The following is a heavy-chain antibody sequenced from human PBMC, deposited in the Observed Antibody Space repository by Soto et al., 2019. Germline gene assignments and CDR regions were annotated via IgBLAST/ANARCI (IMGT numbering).Heavy chain of an antibody. J-gene: IGHJ4*02. V-gene: IGHV3-13*04. CDR3: ARGARMYYYDSSGIDY. D-gene: IGHD3-22*01. CDR2: IGTAGDT. Sequence: GGSLRLSCAASGFTFSSYDMHWVRQATGKGLEWVSAIGTAGDTYYPGSVKGRFTISRENAKNSLYLQMNSLRAGDTAVYYCARGARMYYYDSSGIDYWGQGTLVTVSS. CDR1: GFTFSSYD.